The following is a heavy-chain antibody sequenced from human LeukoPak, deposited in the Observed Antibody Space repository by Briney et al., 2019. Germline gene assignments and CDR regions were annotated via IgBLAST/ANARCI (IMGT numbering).Heavy chain of an antibody. J-gene: IGHJ4*02. CDR2: INHSGST. CDR1: GGSFSGYY. CDR3: HGVTIRSFGTGYY. Sequence: SETLSLTCAVYGGSFSGYYWRWLRQPPGKGREGIGEINHSGSTNYNPSLKTRVTISVDTTTKHFSLKLSSVTAADTAVYYCHGVTIRSFGTGYYWGQGTLVTVSS. D-gene: IGHD3-10*01. V-gene: IGHV4-34*01.